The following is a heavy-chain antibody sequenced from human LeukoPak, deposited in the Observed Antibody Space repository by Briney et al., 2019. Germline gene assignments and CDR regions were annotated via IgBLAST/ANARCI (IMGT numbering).Heavy chain of an antibody. Sequence: PGGSLRLSCTASGFTFGDYAMSWVRQAPGKGLEWVSAISGSGGSTYYADSVKGRFTISRDNSKNTLYLQMNSLRAEDTAVYYCAKDLMAPYYDYVWGSYVPSLGYWGQGTLVTVSS. CDR2: ISGSGGST. CDR1: GFTFGDYA. V-gene: IGHV3-23*01. D-gene: IGHD3-16*01. CDR3: AKDLMAPYYDYVWGSYVPSLGY. J-gene: IGHJ4*02.